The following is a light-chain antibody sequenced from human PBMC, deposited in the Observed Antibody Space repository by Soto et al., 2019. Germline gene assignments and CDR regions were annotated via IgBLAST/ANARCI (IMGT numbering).Light chain of an antibody. CDR3: LQRSDWSPT. CDR1: QSVGND. CDR2: SAS. V-gene: IGKV3-11*01. Sequence: EVVLTQSPATLSLSPGERASLSCRASQSVGNDLVWYHQKRGQAPRVVIYSASNRATGIPARFSGSGSGTDFTRTISRLEPEDFAVYYCLQRSDWSPTFGVGTRVEFK. J-gene: IGKJ4*01.